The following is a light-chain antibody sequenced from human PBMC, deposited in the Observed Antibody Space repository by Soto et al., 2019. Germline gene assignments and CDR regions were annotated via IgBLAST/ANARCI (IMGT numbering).Light chain of an antibody. CDR2: YDS. V-gene: IGLV3-21*04. Sequence: SYELTQPPSVSVAPGKTARITCGGNNSGSKSVHWYQQKPGKAPVLVIYYDSDRPSAIPERFSGSNSGNTSTLTISRVEAGDEADYYCQVWDSSSDHPGVVFGGGTKLTVL. CDR3: QVWDSSSDHPGVV. J-gene: IGLJ2*01. CDR1: NSGSKS.